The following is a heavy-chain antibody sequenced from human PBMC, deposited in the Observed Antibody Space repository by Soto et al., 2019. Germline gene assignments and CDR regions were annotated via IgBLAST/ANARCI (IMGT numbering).Heavy chain of an antibody. CDR1: GVSISSGAYY. CDR3: ATIGGATLSRSGPPSLYYKYGMDV. D-gene: IGHD5-12*01. Sequence: QVQLQESGPGLVEPSQTLSLTCTVSGVSISSGAYYRSWIRQLPGKGLELIAYMYYTGSTFYNPSLKSGVSMSVDTSKSQLSLKLRSVTAADTAVYYCATIGGATLSRSGPPSLYYKYGMDVWGQGTTVIVSS. V-gene: IGHV4-31*03. J-gene: IGHJ6*02. CDR2: MYYTGST.